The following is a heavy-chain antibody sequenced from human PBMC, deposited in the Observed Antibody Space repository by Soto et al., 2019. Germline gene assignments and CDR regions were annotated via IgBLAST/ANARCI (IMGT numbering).Heavy chain of an antibody. D-gene: IGHD2-2*02. J-gene: IGHJ4*02. CDR1: GYTFSDYG. V-gene: IGHV1-3*01. CDR3: ARGRRTCTEKTCYTDFDF. CDR2: ILCLNDRK. Sequence: QVHLVQSGAEVKTPGASVTISCKASGYTFSDYGIHWIRQAPGQRPELLGWILCLNDRKEYSQKFQGIISLTRDTSASTAYMGLSRLRSEDTAVYYCARGRRTCTEKTCYTDFDFWGQGSLVSVSS.